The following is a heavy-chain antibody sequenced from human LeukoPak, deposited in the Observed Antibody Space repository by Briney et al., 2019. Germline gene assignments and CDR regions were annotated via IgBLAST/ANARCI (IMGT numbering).Heavy chain of an antibody. V-gene: IGHV4-38-2*01. CDR3: ARHWAVAGTTLDY. CDR1: GYSISSGYY. J-gene: IGHJ4*02. CDR2: IYHSGST. D-gene: IGHD6-19*01. Sequence: SETLSLTCAVSGYSISSGYYWGWIRQPPGKGLEWIGSIYHSGSTYYNPSLKSRVTISVDTSKNQFSLKLSSVTAADTAVYHCARHWAVAGTTLDYWGQGTLVTVSS.